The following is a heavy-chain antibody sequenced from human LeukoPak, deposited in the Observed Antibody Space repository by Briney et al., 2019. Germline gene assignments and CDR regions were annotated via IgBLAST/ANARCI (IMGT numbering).Heavy chain of an antibody. D-gene: IGHD1-26*01. CDR2: ISYDGSNK. J-gene: IGHJ4*02. CDR3: ARDYVVGATSSLDY. Sequence: GGSLRLSCAASGFTFSSYAMHWVRQAPGKGLEWVAVISYDGSNKYYADSVKGRFTISRDNSKNTLYLQMNSLRAEDTAVYYCARDYVVGATSSLDYWGQGTLVTVSS. CDR1: GFTFSSYA. V-gene: IGHV3-30-3*01.